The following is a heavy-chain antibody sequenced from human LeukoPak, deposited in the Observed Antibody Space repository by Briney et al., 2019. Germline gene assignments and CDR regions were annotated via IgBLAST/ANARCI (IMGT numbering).Heavy chain of an antibody. Sequence: SVKVSCKASGGTFSSYAISWVRQAPGQGLEWMGGIIPIFGTANYAQKFQGRVTITADESTSTAYMELSSLRSEDTAVYYCASSTALHTVTISRIDYWGQGTLVTVSS. V-gene: IGHV1-69*13. J-gene: IGHJ4*02. CDR2: IIPIFGTA. CDR3: ASSTALHTVTISRIDY. CDR1: GGTFSSYA. D-gene: IGHD4-11*01.